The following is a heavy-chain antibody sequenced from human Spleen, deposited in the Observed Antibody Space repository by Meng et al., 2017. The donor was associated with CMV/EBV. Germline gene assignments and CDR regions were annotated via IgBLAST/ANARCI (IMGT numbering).Heavy chain of an antibody. CDR1: GFTFSNYA. J-gene: IGHJ6*02. D-gene: IGHD3-3*01. CDR2: IWFDGNSK. V-gene: IGHV3-33*06. CDR3: AKDKETIFGQTYYYGLDV. Sequence: GGSLRLSCAASGFTFSNYAMHWVRQAPGKGLEWVAVIWFDGNSKFYGDSVKGRITISRDNSKNTLYLQMDSLRAEDTAVYYCAKDKETIFGQTYYYGLDVWGQGTTVTVSS.